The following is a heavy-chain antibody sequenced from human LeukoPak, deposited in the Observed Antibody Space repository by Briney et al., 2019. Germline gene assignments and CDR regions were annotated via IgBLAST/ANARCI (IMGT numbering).Heavy chain of an antibody. CDR3: ARGGWNKFDY. V-gene: IGHV4-59*01. Sequence: TSETLSLTCTVSGGSISSYYWSWIRQPPGKGLEWIGFIFYSGTTNYNPSLKSRVTISVDTSKNQFSPKLSSVTAADTAVYYCARGGWNKFDYWGQGTLVTVSS. D-gene: IGHD3-22*01. CDR2: IFYSGTT. CDR1: GGSISSYY. J-gene: IGHJ4*02.